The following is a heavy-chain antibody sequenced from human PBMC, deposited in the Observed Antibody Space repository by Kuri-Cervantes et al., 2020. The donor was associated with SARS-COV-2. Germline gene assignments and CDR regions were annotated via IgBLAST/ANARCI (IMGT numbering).Heavy chain of an antibody. Sequence: GSLRLSCAVYGGSFSDYYWSWIRQPPGKGLEWIGEINHSGSTNYNPSLKSRVTISVDTSKNQFSLKLSSVTAADTAVYYCARHLAQCSSTSCYTIWGGWFDPWGQGTLVTDSS. CDR1: GGSFSDYY. J-gene: IGHJ5*02. CDR3: ARHLAQCSSTSCYTIWGGWFDP. V-gene: IGHV4-34*01. CDR2: INHSGST. D-gene: IGHD2-2*02.